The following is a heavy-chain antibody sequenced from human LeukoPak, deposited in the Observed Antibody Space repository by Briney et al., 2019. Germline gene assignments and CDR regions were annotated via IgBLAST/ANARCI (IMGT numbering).Heavy chain of an antibody. CDR3: ARRGVTTSTPFDY. D-gene: IGHD4-17*01. CDR1: GFNFTSYS. Sequence: GGSLRLSCAASGFNFTSYSMNWVRQAPGKGLEWVSYINRDTTTIFYADSVRGRFTISRDNSKNTLYLQMGSLRAEDMAVYYCARRGVTTSTPFDYWGQGTLVTVSS. CDR2: INRDTTTI. V-gene: IGHV3-48*01. J-gene: IGHJ4*02.